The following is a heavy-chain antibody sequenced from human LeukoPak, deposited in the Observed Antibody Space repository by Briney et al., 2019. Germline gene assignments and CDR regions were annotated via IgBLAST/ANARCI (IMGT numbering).Heavy chain of an antibody. CDR2: IYGGGST. J-gene: IGHJ4*02. CDR3: GRPLYGDEIDY. Sequence: GGSLRLSCAASGFTVSNSYMIWVRQAPGKGLEWVSIIYGGGSTYYADFVKGRFTISRDNSKNTLYLQMNSLRVEDTAVYYCGRPLYGDEIDYWGQGTLVTVYS. V-gene: IGHV3-66*02. D-gene: IGHD4-17*01. CDR1: GFTVSNSY.